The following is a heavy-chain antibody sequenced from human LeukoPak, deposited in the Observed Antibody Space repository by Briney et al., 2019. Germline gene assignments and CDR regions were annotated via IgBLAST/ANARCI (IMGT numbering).Heavy chain of an antibody. CDR2: IHYSGST. J-gene: IGHJ6*02. D-gene: IGHD3-10*02. CDR1: GDSITSYY. CDR3: ARHPTYYVTGQYYYYGMDV. Sequence: SETLSLTCTVSGDSITSYYWNWIRQPPGKGLEWIGYIHYSGSTIYNPSLRSRVTISLDTSKKKFSLRLTSVTAADTAVYYCARHPTYYVTGQYYYYGMDVWGQGTTVTVSS. V-gene: IGHV4-59*08.